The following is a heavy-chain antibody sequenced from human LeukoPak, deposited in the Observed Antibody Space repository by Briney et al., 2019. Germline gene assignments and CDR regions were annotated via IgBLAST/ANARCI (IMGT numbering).Heavy chain of an antibody. CDR3: ARVNSYGYFGDY. CDR2: IYYSGST. D-gene: IGHD5-18*01. Sequence: SETLSLTCTVSGGSISSGVYYWSWIRQPPGKGLEWIGYIYYSGSTYYNPSLKSRVTISVDTSKNQFSLKLSSVTAADTAVYYCARVNSYGYFGDYWGQGTLVTVSS. J-gene: IGHJ4*02. V-gene: IGHV4-30-4*01. CDR1: GGSISSGVYY.